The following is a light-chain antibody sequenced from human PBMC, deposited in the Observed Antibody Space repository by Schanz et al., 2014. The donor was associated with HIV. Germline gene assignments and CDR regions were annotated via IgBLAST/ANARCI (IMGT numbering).Light chain of an antibody. V-gene: IGLV1-40*01. CDR1: SSNIGAGYD. J-gene: IGLJ3*02. CDR2: GNS. Sequence: QSVLTQPPSVSGAPGQRVTISCTGSSSNIGAGYDVHWYQQLPGTAPKLLIYGNSNRPSGVPDRFSGSKSGTSASLAITGLQAEDEADYYCQSYDSSLSDSRVFGRGTKLTVL. CDR3: QSYDSSLSDSRV.